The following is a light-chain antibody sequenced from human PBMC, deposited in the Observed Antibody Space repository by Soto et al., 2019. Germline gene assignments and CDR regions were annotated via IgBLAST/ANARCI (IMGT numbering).Light chain of an antibody. CDR1: QDIGND. V-gene: IGKV1-6*01. J-gene: IGKJ1*01. Sequence: IQMTQSPSSMSASVGDRVTITCRASQDIGNDLGWYQQKPGKAPRLLISTASTLESGVPARFSGSGSGTQFILTISSLQPEDFATYFCLQDYNYPRTFGQGTQVEI. CDR3: LQDYNYPRT. CDR2: TAS.